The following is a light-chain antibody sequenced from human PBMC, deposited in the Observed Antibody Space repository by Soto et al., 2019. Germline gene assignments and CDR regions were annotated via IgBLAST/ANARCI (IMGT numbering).Light chain of an antibody. V-gene: IGLV2-8*01. CDR3: TSYAGSKIV. CDR2: EVS. J-gene: IGLJ1*01. CDR1: TSDVGGYNY. Sequence: SALTQPPSASGSPGQSVTISCTATTSDVGGYNYVSWYQQHPGKAPKLLIYEVSKRPSGVPDRFSGSKSGNTASLTVSGLQPEDEADYYCTSYAGSKIVFGTGTKVTVL.